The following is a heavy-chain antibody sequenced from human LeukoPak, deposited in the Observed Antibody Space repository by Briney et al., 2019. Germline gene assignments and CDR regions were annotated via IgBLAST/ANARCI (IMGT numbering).Heavy chain of an antibody. D-gene: IGHD5-24*01. J-gene: IGHJ4*02. CDR2: INSDGIIT. V-gene: IGHV3-74*01. CDR3: TRGQRWFDY. Sequence: GGSLRLSCAASGFTFDNFYMNWVRQVPGRGLVWASRINSDGIITAYADSVKGRFTISRDNARNTLYLQMNRLRAEDAAVYFCTRGQRWFDYWGQGSPVTVSS. CDR1: GFTFDNFY.